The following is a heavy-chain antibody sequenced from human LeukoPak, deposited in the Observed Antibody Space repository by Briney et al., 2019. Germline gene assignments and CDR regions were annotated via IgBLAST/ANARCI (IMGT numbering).Heavy chain of an antibody. V-gene: IGHV3-30*02. J-gene: IGHJ2*01. CDR3: ARVKKDYDFWSGYSGADWYFDL. D-gene: IGHD3-3*01. CDR1: GFTFSSYG. Sequence: GGSLRLSCAASGFTFSSYGMHWVRQAPGKGLEWVAFIRYDGSNKYYADSVKGRFIISRDNAKNSLYLQMNSLRAEDTAVYYCARVKKDYDFWSGYSGADWYFDLWGRGTLVTVSS. CDR2: IRYDGSNK.